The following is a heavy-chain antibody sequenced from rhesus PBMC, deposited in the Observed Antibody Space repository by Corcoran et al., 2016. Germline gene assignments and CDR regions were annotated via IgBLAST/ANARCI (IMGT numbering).Heavy chain of an antibody. D-gene: IGHD6-31*01. J-gene: IGHJ6*01. V-gene: IGHV4-99*01. CDR3: ARSRVAAAGTDYCLDS. Sequence: QVQLQESGPGLVKPSETLSLTCAVSGSSISSGYYWGWIRQPPGEGLEYIGYISGSSGSTYYNPALKSRITISKDTSKNQFSLKRSSGTAADTAVYYCARSRVAAAGTDYCLDSWGQGVVVTVSS. CDR2: ISGSSGST. CDR1: GSSISSGYY.